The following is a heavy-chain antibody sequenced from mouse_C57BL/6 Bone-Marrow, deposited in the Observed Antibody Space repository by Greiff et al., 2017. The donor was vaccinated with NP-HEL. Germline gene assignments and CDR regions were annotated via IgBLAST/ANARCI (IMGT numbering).Heavy chain of an antibody. CDR1: GFTFTDYY. CDR2: IRNKANGYTT. CDR3: ARSIYYYGSSSLFDY. Sequence: EVKVVESGGGLVQPGGSLSLSCAASGFTFTDYYMSWVRQPPGKALEWLGFIRNKANGYTTEYSASVKGRFTISRDNSQSILYLQMNALRAEDSATYYCARSIYYYGSSSLFDYWGQGTTLTVSS. D-gene: IGHD1-1*01. J-gene: IGHJ2*01. V-gene: IGHV7-3*01.